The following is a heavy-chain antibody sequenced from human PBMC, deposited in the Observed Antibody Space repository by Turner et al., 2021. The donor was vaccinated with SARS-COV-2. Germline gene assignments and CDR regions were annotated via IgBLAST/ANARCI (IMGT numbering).Heavy chain of an antibody. CDR3: ARVRTVTCITTTCLPSDAFDL. CDR2: IHYSGST. V-gene: IGHV4-39*01. CDR1: GGLISSSSYY. J-gene: IGHJ3*01. Sequence: QLQLQESGPGLVKPSETLSLTCSVSGGLISSSSYYWGWIRQPPGKGLEWIGSIHYSGSTYYNASLESRVTISVDTSKNQFSLKLTSVTAADTAVYYCARVRTVTCITTTCLPSDAFDLWGQGTMVPVSS. D-gene: IGHD3-10*01.